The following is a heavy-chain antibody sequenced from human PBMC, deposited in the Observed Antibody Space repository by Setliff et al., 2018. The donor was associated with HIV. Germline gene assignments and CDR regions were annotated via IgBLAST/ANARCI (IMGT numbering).Heavy chain of an antibody. CDR1: GGSISGYF. Sequence: SETLSLTCTVSGGSISGYFWSWIRQPPGKGLEWIGYIYTNGSTNYNPSLKSRVTISVDTSKNQFSLKLNSVTAADTAVYYCASGREAVAGALHFDYWGQGPLVTVS. D-gene: IGHD6-19*01. CDR3: ASGREAVAGALHFDY. J-gene: IGHJ4*02. V-gene: IGHV4-4*08. CDR2: IYTNGST.